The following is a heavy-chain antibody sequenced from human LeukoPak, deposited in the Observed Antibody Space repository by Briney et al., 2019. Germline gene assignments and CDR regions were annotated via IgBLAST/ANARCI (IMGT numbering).Heavy chain of an antibody. CDR1: GFTFSSYW. CDR3: ARDDDFWSGYYSQFDY. CDR2: IWYDGSNK. V-gene: IGHV3-33*08. Sequence: GSLRLSCAASGFTFSSYWMSWVRQAPGKGLEWVAVIWYDGSNKYYADSVKGRFTISRDNSKNTLYLQMNSLRAEDTAVYYCARDDDFWSGYYSQFDYWGQGTLVTVSS. J-gene: IGHJ4*02. D-gene: IGHD3-3*01.